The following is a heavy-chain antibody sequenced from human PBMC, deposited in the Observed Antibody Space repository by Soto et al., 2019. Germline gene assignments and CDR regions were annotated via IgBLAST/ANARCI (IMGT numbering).Heavy chain of an antibody. CDR2: IYYSGST. J-gene: IGHJ6*02. CDR3: ARDRGGLLAGYYYGMDV. V-gene: IGHV4-31*03. Sequence: LSLTCTVSGGSISSGGYYWSWIRQHPGKGLEWIGYIYYSGSTYYNPSLKSRVTISVDTSKNQFSLKLSSVTAADTAVYYCARDRGGLLAGYYYGMDVWGQGTTVTVSS. D-gene: IGHD2-15*01. CDR1: GGSISSGGYY.